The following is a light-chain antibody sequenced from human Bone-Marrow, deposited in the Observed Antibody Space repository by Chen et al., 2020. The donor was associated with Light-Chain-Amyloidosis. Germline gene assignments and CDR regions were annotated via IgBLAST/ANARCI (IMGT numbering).Light chain of an antibody. CDR1: QSVGSY. CDR2: DAS. V-gene: IGKV3-11*01. CDR3: RQGSNWPPL. Sequence: EIVLTQSPATLSLSPGERATLSCRASQSVGSYLAWYQQKPGQAPRLLIYDASNRATGIPARFRGSGSQTDFTLTISSLEPEDFAVYYWRQGSNWPPLFGGGTKVEI. J-gene: IGKJ4*01.